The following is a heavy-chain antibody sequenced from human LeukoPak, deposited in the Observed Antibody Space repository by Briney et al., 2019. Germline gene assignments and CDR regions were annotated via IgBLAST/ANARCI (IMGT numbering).Heavy chain of an antibody. J-gene: IGHJ4*02. CDR3: ARDKTYSSGSLYGY. D-gene: IGHD6-19*01. Sequence: GGSLRLSCAASGFTFSSYSMNWVRQAPGKGLEWVSSIRSSSSYIYYADSVKGRFTISRDNAKNSLYLQMNSLRAEDTAVYYCARDKTYSSGSLYGYWGQGTLVTVSS. CDR2: IRSSSSYI. V-gene: IGHV3-21*01. CDR1: GFTFSSYS.